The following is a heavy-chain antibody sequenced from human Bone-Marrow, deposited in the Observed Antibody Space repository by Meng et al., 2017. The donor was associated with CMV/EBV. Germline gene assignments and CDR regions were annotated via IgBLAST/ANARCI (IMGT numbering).Heavy chain of an antibody. D-gene: IGHD1-26*01. CDR1: GGSFSGYY. CDR3: ARSWELNWFDP. CDR2: INHSGST. J-gene: IGHJ5*02. Sequence: QVQLQQWGAGLLKPSETLALTCAVYGGSFSGYYWSWIRQPPGKGLEWIGEINHSGSTNYNPSLKSRVTISVDTSKNQFSLKLSSVTAADTAVYYCARSWELNWFDPWGQGTRVTVSS. V-gene: IGHV4-34*01.